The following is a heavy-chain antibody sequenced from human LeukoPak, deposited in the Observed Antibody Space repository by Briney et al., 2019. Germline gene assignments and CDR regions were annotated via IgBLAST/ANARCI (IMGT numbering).Heavy chain of an antibody. Sequence: PSGTLSLTCAISGGSISSSNWWSWVRPPPGKGLEWIGEIYHSGSLNYNPSLKSRVTISVDKSKNQFSLKLTSVTAADTAVYYCASKANCSGGRCPRGAFDIWGPGTKVTVSS. D-gene: IGHD2-15*01. CDR3: ASKANCSGGRCPRGAFDI. CDR2: IYHSGSL. V-gene: IGHV4-4*02. CDR1: GGSISSSNW. J-gene: IGHJ3*02.